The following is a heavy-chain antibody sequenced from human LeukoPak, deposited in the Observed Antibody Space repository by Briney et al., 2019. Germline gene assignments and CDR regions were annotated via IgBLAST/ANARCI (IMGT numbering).Heavy chain of an antibody. CDR2: IVPIFGTA. CDR1: GGTFSSYA. V-gene: IGHV1-69*13. CDR3: ASSSGVIIPHNWFDP. Sequence: SVKVSCKASGGTFSSYAISWVRQAPGQGLEWMGGIVPIFGTANYAQKFQGRVTITADESTSTAYMELSSLRSEDTAVYYCASSSGVIIPHNWFDPWGQGTLVTVSS. J-gene: IGHJ5*02. D-gene: IGHD3-10*01.